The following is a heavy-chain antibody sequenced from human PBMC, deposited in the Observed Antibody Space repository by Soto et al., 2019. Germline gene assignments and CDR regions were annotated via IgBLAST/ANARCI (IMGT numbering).Heavy chain of an antibody. CDR3: ARGFPQYHRSGSYPFFDY. D-gene: IGHD3-10*01. CDR2: IWYDGSDK. CDR1: AFTFSSYG. J-gene: IGHJ4*02. V-gene: IGHV3-33*01. Sequence: QVQLVESGGGVVQPGRSMRLSCAASAFTFSSYGMHWVRQAQGKGLEWVAVIWYDGSDKYYADSVKGRFTISRDNSKHTLYLEMDNLRAEDTAVYYCARGFPQYHRSGSYPFFDYWGQGTLVTVYS.